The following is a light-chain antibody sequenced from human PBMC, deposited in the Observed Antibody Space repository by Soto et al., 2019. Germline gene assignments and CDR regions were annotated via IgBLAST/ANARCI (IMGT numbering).Light chain of an antibody. J-gene: IGKJ1*01. V-gene: IGKV1-39*01. Sequence: DIQMTQSPSSLSASVGDRVTITCRASQSISWYLNWYQQKPGKAPKLLIYTASSLQSGVPSRFSGSGSGTDFPLTLTSLHPEDFATYYCQQSFSTLWTFGQGTKV. CDR2: TAS. CDR3: QQSFSTLWT. CDR1: QSISWY.